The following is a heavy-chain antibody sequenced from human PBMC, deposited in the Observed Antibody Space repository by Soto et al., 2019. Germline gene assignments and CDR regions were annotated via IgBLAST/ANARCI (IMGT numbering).Heavy chain of an antibody. CDR1: GYTFTSYA. V-gene: IGHV1-3*01. Sequence: ASVKVSCKASGYTFTSYAMHWVRQAPGQRLEWMGWINAGNGNTKYSQKFQGRVTITRDTSASTAYMELSSLRSEDTAVYYCARDESSGRSWYYFDYWGQGTLVTVSS. D-gene: IGHD3-3*01. J-gene: IGHJ4*02. CDR3: ARDESSGRSWYYFDY. CDR2: INAGNGNT.